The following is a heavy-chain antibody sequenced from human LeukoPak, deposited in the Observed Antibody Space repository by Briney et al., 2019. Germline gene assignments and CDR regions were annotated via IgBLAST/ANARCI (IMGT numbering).Heavy chain of an antibody. CDR2: ISYDGSNK. V-gene: IGHV3-30*18. Sequence: GGSLRLSCAASGFTFSSYGMHWVRQAPGKGLEWVAVISYDGSNKYYADSVKSRFTISRDNSKNTLYLQMNSLRAEDTAVYYCAKPADYSTYYFDYWGQGTLVTVSS. D-gene: IGHD4-11*01. CDR1: GFTFSSYG. J-gene: IGHJ4*02. CDR3: AKPADYSTYYFDY.